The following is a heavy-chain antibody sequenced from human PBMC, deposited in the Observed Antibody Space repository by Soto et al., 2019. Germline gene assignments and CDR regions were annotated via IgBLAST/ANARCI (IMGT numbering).Heavy chain of an antibody. J-gene: IGHJ4*02. CDR1: GFALSSYG. V-gene: IGHV3-33*06. Sequence: GGSLRLSCAASGFALSSYGMHWVRQAPGKGLEWVAVIWYDGSNKYYADSVKGRFTISRDNSKNTLYLQMTSLRADDTAVYYCAKDRRAGGNYGFYSDFWGQGALVTVSS. CDR2: IWYDGSNK. CDR3: AKDRRAGGNYGFYSDF. D-gene: IGHD1-7*01.